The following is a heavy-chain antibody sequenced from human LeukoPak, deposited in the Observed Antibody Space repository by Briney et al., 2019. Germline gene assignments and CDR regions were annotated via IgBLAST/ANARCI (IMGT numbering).Heavy chain of an antibody. Sequence: GASVKVSCKASGYTFTSYYMHWVRQAPGQGLEWMGIINPSGGSTSYAQKFQGRVTMTRDTSTSTVYMELSSLRSEDTAVYYCAGDRTGGYYYGSGSYSYFQHWGQGTLVTVSS. V-gene: IGHV1-46*01. CDR3: AGDRTGGYYYGSGSYSYFQH. J-gene: IGHJ1*01. CDR1: GYTFTSYY. D-gene: IGHD3-10*01. CDR2: INPSGGST.